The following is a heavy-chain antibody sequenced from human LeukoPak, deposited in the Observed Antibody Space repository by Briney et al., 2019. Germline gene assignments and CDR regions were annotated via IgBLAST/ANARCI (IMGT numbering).Heavy chain of an antibody. D-gene: IGHD6-13*01. CDR2: INHSGST. Sequence: SETLSLTCAVYGGSFSGYYWSWIRQPPGKGLEWIGEINHSGSTNYNPSLKSRVTISVDTSKNQFSLKLSSVTAADTAVYYCARGLLRYSSNWYETHHKRGVLDYWGQGTLVTVSS. CDR3: ARGLLRYSSNWYETHHKRGVLDY. J-gene: IGHJ4*02. CDR1: GGSFSGYY. V-gene: IGHV4-34*01.